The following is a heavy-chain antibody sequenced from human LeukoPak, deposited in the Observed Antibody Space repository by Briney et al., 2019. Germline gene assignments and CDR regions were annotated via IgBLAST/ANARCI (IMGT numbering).Heavy chain of an antibody. V-gene: IGHV3-48*03. D-gene: IGHD3-16*01. J-gene: IGHJ4*02. Sequence: PGHSLRLSCAASGFTFSSYELNCVRQAPGTGREWISYSSSSGSTIKYRDSVKGLFTTCRDNAKNSLYLQMNSLRAEDTAVYYCARDSLRPFDYWGQGTLVTVSS. CDR1: GFTFSSYE. CDR2: SSSSGSTI. CDR3: ARDSLRPFDY.